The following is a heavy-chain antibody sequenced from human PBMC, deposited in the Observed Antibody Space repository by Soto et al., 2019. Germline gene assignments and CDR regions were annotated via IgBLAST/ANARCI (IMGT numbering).Heavy chain of an antibody. Sequence: QVQLVESGGGVVQPGRSLRLSCAASGFTFRTYGMHWVRQAPGKGLEWVAVTSYDGSNKYYADSVKGRFTISRDNSKNTLYLQMNSLRAEDTAVYYGAKDRGHYYYGMDVWGQGTTVTVSS. CDR1: GFTFRTYG. D-gene: IGHD3-16*01. CDR2: TSYDGSNK. CDR3: AKDRGHYYYGMDV. J-gene: IGHJ6*02. V-gene: IGHV3-30*18.